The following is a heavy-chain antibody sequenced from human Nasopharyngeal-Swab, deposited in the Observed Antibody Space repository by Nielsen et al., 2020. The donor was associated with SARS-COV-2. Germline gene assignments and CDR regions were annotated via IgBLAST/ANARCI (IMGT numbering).Heavy chain of an antibody. V-gene: IGHV3-11*05. D-gene: IGHD1-1*01. CDR2: MSGNSVDT. CDR1: GVTLSDYY. Sequence: GGSLRLSCVASGVTLSDYYMSWSRQAPGKGQEWLSYMSGNSVDTNYADSVRGRFTISRDNAQNSLFLQMDSLRAEDTAIYYCARDSDTGTPTYSFDNWGQGTLVTVSS. CDR3: ARDSDTGTPTYSFDN. J-gene: IGHJ4*02.